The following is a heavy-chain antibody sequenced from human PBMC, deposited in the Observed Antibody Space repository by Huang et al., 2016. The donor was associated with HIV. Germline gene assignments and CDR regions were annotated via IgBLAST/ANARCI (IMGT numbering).Heavy chain of an antibody. CDR1: GFSISSYW. CDR3: ARDPRIQSWLNFFDY. Sequence: EVQLVESGGGLVQPGGSLRLSCAASGFSISSYWMHWVRQAPGKGLGWVSLINSDGRSTSYADSVKGRFTISRDNAKNTLYLQMNSLRAEDTAVYYCARDPRIQSWLNFFDYWGQGTLVSVSS. V-gene: IGHV3-74*01. CDR2: INSDGRST. D-gene: IGHD3-22*01. J-gene: IGHJ4*02.